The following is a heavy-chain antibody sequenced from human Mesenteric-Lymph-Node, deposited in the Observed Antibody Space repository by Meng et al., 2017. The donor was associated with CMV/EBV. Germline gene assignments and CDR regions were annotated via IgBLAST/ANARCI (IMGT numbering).Heavy chain of an antibody. CDR2: VYYSGTT. J-gene: IGHJ4*02. Sequence: SETLSLTCTVSGGSISSRSYYWGWIRQPPGKGLDWIGSVYYSGTTYYNPSLKSRVTISVDTSMDQFSLKLTSVTAADTAVYYCARHSATAGDSWGQGTLVTVSS. D-gene: IGHD5-18*01. CDR1: GGSISSRSYY. CDR3: ARHSATAGDS. V-gene: IGHV4-39*07.